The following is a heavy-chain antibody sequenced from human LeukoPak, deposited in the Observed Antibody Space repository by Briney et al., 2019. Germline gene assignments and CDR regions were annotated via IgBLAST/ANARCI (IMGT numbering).Heavy chain of an antibody. J-gene: IGHJ4*02. CDR3: ARGQYRRDY. V-gene: IGHV4-34*01. CDR1: GGSFSGYY. Sequence: PSETLSLTCAVYGGSFSGYYWSWIRQPPGKGLEWIGEINHSGSTNYDPSLKRRVTVSVDTSKNQFSLYLNSVTAADAAVYYCARGQYRRDYWGPGTLVTVSS. CDR2: INHSGST. D-gene: IGHD3-16*02.